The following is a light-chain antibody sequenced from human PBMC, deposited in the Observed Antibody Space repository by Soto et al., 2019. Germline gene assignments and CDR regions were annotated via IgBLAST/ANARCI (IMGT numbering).Light chain of an antibody. Sequence: QSALTQPASVSGSPGQSITISCTGTSSDVGSYDLVSWYQQHPGNAPKLMIYEVNKRPSGVSNRFSGSKSGNTASLTISGLQAEDEADYYCCSYATTTLFGGGTKVTAL. CDR2: EVN. V-gene: IGLV2-23*02. CDR1: SSDVGSYDL. J-gene: IGLJ2*01. CDR3: CSYATTTL.